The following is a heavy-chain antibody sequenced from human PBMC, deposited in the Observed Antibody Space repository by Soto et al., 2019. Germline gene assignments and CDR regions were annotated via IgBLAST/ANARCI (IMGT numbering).Heavy chain of an antibody. CDR1: GFIFHDYA. Sequence: GGSLRLSCAASGFIFHDYAMSWVRQAPGKGLDWVALITSTGDRIYYADFVKGRFTTSRDNSNKTLYLQISSLGAGDSATYYCAKVTGHYPWGFDFWGRGTLVTVSS. J-gene: IGHJ4*02. D-gene: IGHD3-9*01. V-gene: IGHV3-23*01. CDR3: AKVTGHYPWGFDF. CDR2: ITSTGDRI.